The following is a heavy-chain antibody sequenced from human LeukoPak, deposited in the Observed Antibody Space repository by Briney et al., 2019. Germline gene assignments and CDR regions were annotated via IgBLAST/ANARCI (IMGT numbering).Heavy chain of an antibody. J-gene: IGHJ5*02. CDR3: ARGIVVVPAAMPKWFDP. V-gene: IGHV1-69*04. D-gene: IGHD2-2*01. Sequence: GASVKVSCKASGGTFSSYAISWVRQAPGQGLEWMGRIIPILGIANYAQKFQGRVTITADKSTSTAYMELSSVRSEDTAVYYCARGIVVVPAAMPKWFDPWGQGTLVTVSS. CDR2: IIPILGIA. CDR1: GGTFSSYA.